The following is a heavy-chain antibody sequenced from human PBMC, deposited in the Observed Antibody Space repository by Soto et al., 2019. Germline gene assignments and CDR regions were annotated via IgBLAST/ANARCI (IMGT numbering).Heavy chain of an antibody. V-gene: IGHV4-31*03. CDR3: AREPLWFGGTYYYGMDV. Sequence: QVQLQESGPGLVKPSQTLSLTCTVSGGSISSGGYYWSWIRQHPGKGLEWIGYIYYSGSTYYNPSLKSRVTISVDTSKNQFSLKLSSVTAADTAVYYCAREPLWFGGTYYYGMDVWGQGTTVTVSS. D-gene: IGHD3-10*01. J-gene: IGHJ6*02. CDR1: GGSISSGGYY. CDR2: IYYSGST.